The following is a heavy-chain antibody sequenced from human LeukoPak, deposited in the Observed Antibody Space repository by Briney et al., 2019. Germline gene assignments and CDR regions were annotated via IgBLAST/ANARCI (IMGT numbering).Heavy chain of an antibody. D-gene: IGHD1-1*01. CDR2: IDPSGGSA. CDR3: ARVGRRPYDAFDM. CDR1: GYTFTGYY. J-gene: IGHJ3*02. Sequence: ASVKVSCKASGYTFTGYYMHWVRQAPGQGPEWMGRIDPSGGSASYAQKLQGRVTMTRDTSTSTIYMELSSLRSEDTAVYYCARVGRRPYDAFDMWGQGTMVTVSS. V-gene: IGHV1-46*04.